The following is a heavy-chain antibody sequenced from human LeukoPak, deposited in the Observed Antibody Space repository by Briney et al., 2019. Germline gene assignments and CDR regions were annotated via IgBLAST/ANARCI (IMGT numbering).Heavy chain of an antibody. J-gene: IGHJ4*02. Sequence: GGSLRLSCAASGFTFSTYAMHWVRQAPGKGLEYVSTISSNGGSTYYANSVKGRFTISRDNSKNTLYLQMGSLRAEDMAVYYCARAAAGGSYVFEYWGQGTLVTVSS. V-gene: IGHV3-64*01. CDR1: GFTFSTYA. D-gene: IGHD1-26*01. CDR2: ISSNGGST. CDR3: ARAAAGGSYVFEY.